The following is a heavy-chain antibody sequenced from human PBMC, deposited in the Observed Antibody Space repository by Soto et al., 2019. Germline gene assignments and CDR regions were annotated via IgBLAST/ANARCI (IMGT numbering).Heavy chain of an antibody. CDR1: GFTFASND. J-gene: IGHJ5*02. Sequence: QVQLVQSGAEVKKPGASVKVSCKASGFTFASNDINWVRQAPGQGLQWMGWMNANVDATDSPQEFKGRVSMTWNASISTAYLELQNLKSDDTAVYYGAREVVVGGSLWLDPWGQGSLVTVSS. CDR3: AREVVVGGSLWLDP. D-gene: IGHD2-15*01. CDR2: MNANVDAT. V-gene: IGHV1-8*01.